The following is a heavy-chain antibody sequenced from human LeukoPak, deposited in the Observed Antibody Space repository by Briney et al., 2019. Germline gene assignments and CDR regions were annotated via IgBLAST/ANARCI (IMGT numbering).Heavy chain of an antibody. V-gene: IGHV3-48*03. CDR3: ARGGTGSYRHYYFDY. D-gene: IGHD3-16*02. CDR2: ISSSGSTI. J-gene: IGHJ4*02. Sequence: PGGSLRLSCAASGFTFSSYEMNWVRQAPGKGLEWVSYISSSGSTIYYADSVKGRFTISRDNAKNSLYLQMNSLRAEDTAVYYCARGGTGSYRHYYFDYWGQGTLVTVSS. CDR1: GFTFSSYE.